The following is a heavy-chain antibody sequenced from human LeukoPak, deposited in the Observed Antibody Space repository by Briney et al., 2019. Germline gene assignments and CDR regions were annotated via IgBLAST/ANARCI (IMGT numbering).Heavy chain of an antibody. CDR1: GGSFSGYY. J-gene: IGHJ3*02. CDR2: IYNSGST. V-gene: IGHV4-34*01. Sequence: PSETLSLTCAVYGGSFSGYYWGWIRQPPGKGLEWIGSIYNSGSTYYNPSLKSRVTISVDTSENQFSLKLSSVTAADTAVYYCARVGDGYNLGAFDIWGQGTMVTVSS. CDR3: ARVGDGYNLGAFDI. D-gene: IGHD5-24*01.